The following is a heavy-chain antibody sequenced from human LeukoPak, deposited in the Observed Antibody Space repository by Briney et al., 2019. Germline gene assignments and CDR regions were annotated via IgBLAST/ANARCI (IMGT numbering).Heavy chain of an antibody. J-gene: IGHJ4*02. V-gene: IGHV6-1*01. CDR3: ARAPRGIFDY. CDR1: GDTVSSNSAA. CDR2: TYYRSKWYN. D-gene: IGHD3-16*01. Sequence: SQTLSLTCAISGDTVSSNSAAWNWTRQSPSRGLEWLGRTYYRSKWYNDYVVSVKSRITINPDTSKNQFSLRLNSVTPEDTAVYYCARAPRGIFDYWGQGTLVTVSS.